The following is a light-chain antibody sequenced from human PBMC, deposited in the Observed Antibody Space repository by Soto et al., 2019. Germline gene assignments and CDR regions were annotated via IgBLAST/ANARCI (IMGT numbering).Light chain of an antibody. J-gene: IGKJ2*01. Sequence: EIVLTQSPDTLSLSPGERATLSCRASQRVSSNHLAWYQHQPGQPPRLLIYGASSRPGGIPDKYVGSGSGTDFTLTINRLEPEDFAVYYWQQYGTSPYTFARGTKVEI. CDR3: QQYGTSPYT. CDR2: GAS. CDR1: QRVSSNH. V-gene: IGKV3-20*01.